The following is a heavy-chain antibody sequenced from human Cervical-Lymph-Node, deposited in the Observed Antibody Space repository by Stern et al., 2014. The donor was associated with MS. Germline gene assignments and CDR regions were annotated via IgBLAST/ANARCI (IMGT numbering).Heavy chain of an antibody. CDR2: IHPRGNA. D-gene: IGHD5-18*01. CDR3: ASGYRFFES. CDR1: GGSVSSGSSY. Sequence: QVQLVQSGPGLVKPSQTLSLTCTLSGGSVSSGSSYWSWIRQPAGKGLEWIGRIHPRGNAFSTPSLKSRVTISLDTSKNQISLKLTSVTAADTAVYYCASGYRFFESWGQGTLVTVSS. J-gene: IGHJ4*02. V-gene: IGHV4-61*02.